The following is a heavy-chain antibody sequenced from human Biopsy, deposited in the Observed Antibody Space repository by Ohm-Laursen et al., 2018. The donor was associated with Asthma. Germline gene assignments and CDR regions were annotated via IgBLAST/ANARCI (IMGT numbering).Heavy chain of an antibody. Sequence: SETLSLSCTVSGASITSSAYYWGWIRQPPRKGLEWIGSMYYGETTYYSPSLKSRVTISVDTSKNQFSLILSSVTAADTAVYYCARHDHRWDTYADFWGQGTLVTVSS. CDR2: MYYGETT. V-gene: IGHV4-39*01. CDR3: ARHDHRWDTYADF. J-gene: IGHJ4*02. CDR1: GASITSSAYY. D-gene: IGHD2-2*01.